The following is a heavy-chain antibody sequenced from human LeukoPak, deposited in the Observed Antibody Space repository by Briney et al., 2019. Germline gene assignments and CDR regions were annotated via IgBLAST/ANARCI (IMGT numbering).Heavy chain of an antibody. V-gene: IGHV3-30*18. D-gene: IGHD3-16*02. J-gene: IGHJ6*02. Sequence: GGSLRLSCAASGFTFSSYGMHWVRQAPGKGLEWVAVISNDGSNKYYADSVKGRFTISRDNSKNTLYLQMNSLRAEDAAVYYCAKDLGTGELSLSPYYYHGMDVWGQGTTVTVSS. CDR2: ISNDGSNK. CDR1: GFTFSSYG. CDR3: AKDLGTGELSLSPYYYHGMDV.